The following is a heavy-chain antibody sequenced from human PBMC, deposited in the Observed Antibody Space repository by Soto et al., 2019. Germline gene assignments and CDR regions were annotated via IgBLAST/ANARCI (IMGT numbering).Heavy chain of an antibody. CDR2: ITGANGDT. V-gene: IGHV1-3*01. Sequence: QVQLVQSGAEVKKPGASVKLSCKASGYTLTTYPLHWVRQAPGQSLEWMGYITGANGDTKYSQRFHGRVTITTDTSANTAYLELNSLTSEDTAVYYCATALRFVDYLLKRWGQGTLVTVSS. CDR3: ATALRFVDYLLKR. J-gene: IGHJ4*02. CDR1: GYTLTTYP. D-gene: IGHD3-16*01.